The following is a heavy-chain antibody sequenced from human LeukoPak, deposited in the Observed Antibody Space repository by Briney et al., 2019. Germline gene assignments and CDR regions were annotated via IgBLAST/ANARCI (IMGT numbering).Heavy chain of an antibody. CDR1: GFTFSSYG. D-gene: IGHD2-2*01. J-gene: IGHJ4*02. V-gene: IGHV3-23*01. CDR2: ISGSGGST. Sequence: GGSLRLSCAASGFTFSSYGMSWVRQAPGKLLEWVSAISGSGGSTYYADSVKGRFTISRDNSKNTLYLQMNSLRAEDTAVYYCAKGGRQLQNVDYWGQGTLVTVSS. CDR3: AKGGRQLQNVDY.